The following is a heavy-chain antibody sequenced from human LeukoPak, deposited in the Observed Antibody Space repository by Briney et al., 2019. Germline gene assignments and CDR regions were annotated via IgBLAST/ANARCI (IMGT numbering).Heavy chain of an antibody. CDR3: AKAIPFRAGYHSSGYYHEFYFDY. D-gene: IGHD3-22*01. V-gene: IGHV3-23*01. CDR2: ISGSGGST. CDR1: GFTFSSYA. J-gene: IGHJ4*02. Sequence: GGSLRLSCAASGFTFSSYAMSWVRQAPGKGLEWVSAISGSGGSTYYADSVKGRFTISRDNSKNTLYLQMNSLRAEDTAVYYCAKAIPFRAGYHSSGYYHEFYFDYWGQGTLVTVSS.